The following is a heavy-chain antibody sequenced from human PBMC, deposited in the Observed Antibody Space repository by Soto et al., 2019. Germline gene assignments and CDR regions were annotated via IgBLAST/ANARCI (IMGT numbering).Heavy chain of an antibody. CDR2: IYDSGTT. V-gene: IGHV4-30-2*01. Sequence: QLQLQESGSGLVKPSQTLSLTCAVSGGSISSGGYSWTWIRQPPGKGLEWIGYIYDSGTTYYNPSLKSRVTTSVDRSKNQFSLKLSSVTAADTAVYYCARAHYGDYGYGMDVWGQGTTVTVSS. CDR3: ARAHYGDYGYGMDV. J-gene: IGHJ6*02. CDR1: GGSISSGGYS. D-gene: IGHD4-17*01.